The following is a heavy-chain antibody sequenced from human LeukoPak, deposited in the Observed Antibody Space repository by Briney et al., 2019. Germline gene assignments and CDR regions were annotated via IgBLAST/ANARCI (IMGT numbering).Heavy chain of an antibody. V-gene: IGHV1-69*04. D-gene: IGHD2-15*01. CDR3: ARVRTCGGSCYAGQFGFDY. CDR2: IIPILGIA. J-gene: IGHJ4*02. CDR1: GGTFSSYA. Sequence: SVKVSCKASGGTFSSYAISWVRQAPGQGLEWMGRIIPILGIANYAQKFQGRVTITADKSTSTVYMELSSLRSEDTAVYYCARVRTCGGSCYAGQFGFDYWGQGTLVTVSS.